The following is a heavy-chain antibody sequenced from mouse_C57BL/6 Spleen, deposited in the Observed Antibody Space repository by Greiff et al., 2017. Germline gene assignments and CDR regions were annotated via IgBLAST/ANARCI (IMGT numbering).Heavy chain of an antibody. Sequence: EVQLQQSGPGLVKPSQSLSLTCSVTGYSITSGYYWNWIRQFPGNKLEWMGYISYDGSNNYNPSLKNRISITRDTSKNQFFLKLNSVTTEDTATYYCARGDYSNYFAWFAYWGQGTLVTVSA. CDR2: ISYDGSN. V-gene: IGHV3-6*01. J-gene: IGHJ3*01. D-gene: IGHD2-5*01. CDR3: ARGDYSNYFAWFAY. CDR1: GYSITSGYY.